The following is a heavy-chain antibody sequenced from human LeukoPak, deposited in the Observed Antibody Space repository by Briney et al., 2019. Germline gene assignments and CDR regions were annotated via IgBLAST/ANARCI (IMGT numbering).Heavy chain of an antibody. CDR3: ATLHEGYSSSSAIFDY. J-gene: IGHJ4*02. Sequence: SVKVSCKASGGTFSSYAISWVRQAPGQGLEWMGGILPIFGTANYAQKFQGRVTITTDESTSTAYMELSSLRSEDTAVYYCATLHEGYSSSSAIFDYWGQGTLVTVSS. V-gene: IGHV1-69*05. CDR1: GGTFSSYA. D-gene: IGHD6-6*01. CDR2: ILPIFGTA.